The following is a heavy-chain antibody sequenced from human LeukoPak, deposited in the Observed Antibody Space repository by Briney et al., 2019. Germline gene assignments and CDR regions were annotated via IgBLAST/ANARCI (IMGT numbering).Heavy chain of an antibody. CDR2: ISYSGST. CDR1: GGSISSYY. D-gene: IGHD6-13*01. J-gene: IGHJ3*02. CDR3: ARHISLATAANKAFDI. Sequence: SETLSLTCTVSGGSISSYYWSWIRQPPGKGLEWIGYISYSGSTNYNPSLKSRVTISVDTSKNQFSLKLSSVTAADTAVYYCARHISLATAANKAFDIWGQGTMVTVSS. V-gene: IGHV4-59*08.